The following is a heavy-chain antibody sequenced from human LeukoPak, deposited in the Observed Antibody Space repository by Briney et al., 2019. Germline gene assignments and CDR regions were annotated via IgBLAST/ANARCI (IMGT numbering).Heavy chain of an antibody. V-gene: IGHV1-2*02. CDR1: GYTFTGYY. D-gene: IGHD4-17*01. CDR3: ARDLTRGDYGDSPFGY. CDR2: INPNSGGT. J-gene: IGHJ4*02. Sequence: GASVKVSCKASGYTFTGYYMHWVRQAPGQGLEWMGWINPNSGGTNYAQKFQGRVTMTRDTSISTAYMELSRLRSDDTAVYYCARDLTRGDYGDSPFGYWGQGTLVTVSS.